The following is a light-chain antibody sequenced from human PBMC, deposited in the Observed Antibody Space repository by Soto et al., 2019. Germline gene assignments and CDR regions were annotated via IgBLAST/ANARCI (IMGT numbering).Light chain of an antibody. CDR3: QQFSSYPLT. J-gene: IGKJ4*01. Sequence: EIVLTQSPGTLSLSPGERATLSCRASQSVSSSYLAWYQQKPGQAPRLLIHGVSTRATGIPDRFSGSGSGTDFTLTISRLEPEDFAVYYCQQFSSYPLTFGGGTKVEIK. V-gene: IGKV3-20*01. CDR2: GVS. CDR1: QSVSSSY.